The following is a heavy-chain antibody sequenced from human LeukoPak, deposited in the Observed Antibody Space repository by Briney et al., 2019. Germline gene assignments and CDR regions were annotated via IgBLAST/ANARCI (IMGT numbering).Heavy chain of an antibody. CDR2: INHSGST. Sequence: PSETLSLTCAVYGGSFSGYYWSWIRQPPGKGLEWIGEINHSGSTNYNPSLKSRVTISVDTSKNQFSLKLSSVTAADTAVYYCARPPHYWGQGTLVTVSS. J-gene: IGHJ4*02. CDR1: GGSFSGYY. CDR3: ARPPHY. V-gene: IGHV4-34*01.